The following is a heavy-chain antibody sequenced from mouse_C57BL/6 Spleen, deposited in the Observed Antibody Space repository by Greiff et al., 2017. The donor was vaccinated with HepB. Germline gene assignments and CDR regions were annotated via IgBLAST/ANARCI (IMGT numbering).Heavy chain of an antibody. CDR1: GYTFTSYW. Sequence: QVQLQQSGAELVMPGASVKLSCKASGYTFTSYWMHWVKQRPGQGLEWIGEIDPSDSYTNYNQKFKGKSTLTVDKASNTAYMQRSSLTSEDSAVYDGARAKIRGDDMDYWGQGTSVTVSS. CDR2: IDPSDSYT. CDR3: ARAKIRGDDMDY. J-gene: IGHJ4*01. D-gene: IGHD2-4*01. V-gene: IGHV1-69*01.